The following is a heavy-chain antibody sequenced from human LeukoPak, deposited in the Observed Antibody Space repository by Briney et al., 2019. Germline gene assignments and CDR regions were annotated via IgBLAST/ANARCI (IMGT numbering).Heavy chain of an antibody. CDR1: GFTFSSYS. CDR3: ARTIAVAGRENYFDY. V-gene: IGHV3-48*01. Sequence: GGSLRLSCAASGFTFSSYSMNWVRQAPGKGLEWVSYISSSSSTIYYADSVKGRFTISRDNAKNSLYLQMNSLRAEDTAVYYCARTIAVAGRENYFDYWGQGTLVTVSS. D-gene: IGHD6-19*01. CDR2: ISSSSSTI. J-gene: IGHJ4*02.